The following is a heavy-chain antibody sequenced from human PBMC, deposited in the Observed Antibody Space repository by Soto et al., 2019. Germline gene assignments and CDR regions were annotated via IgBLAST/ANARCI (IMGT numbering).Heavy chain of an antibody. D-gene: IGHD3-10*01. CDR1: GGSISSSYY. CDR2: IYYSGST. Sequence: QLQLQESGPGLVKPSETLSLTCTVSGGSISSSYYWGWIRQPPGKGLEWIGSIYYSGSTYYNPSLKSRVTISVDPSKYQCSLRLRSVTAADPAVYYCATLWFGESPYWGQGTLVTVSS. J-gene: IGHJ4*02. V-gene: IGHV4-39*01. CDR3: ATLWFGESPY.